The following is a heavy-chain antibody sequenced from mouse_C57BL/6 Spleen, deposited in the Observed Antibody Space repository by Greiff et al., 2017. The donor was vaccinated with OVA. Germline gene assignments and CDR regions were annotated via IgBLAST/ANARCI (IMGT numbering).Heavy chain of an antibody. V-gene: IGHV5-9-1*02. CDR1: GFTFSSYA. Sequence: EVKLMESGEGLVKPGGSLKLSCAASGFTFSSYAMSWVRQTPEKRLEWVAYISRGGVYIYYAATVKGRFTISRDNARNTLYLQMSSLKSEDTAMYYCTRVTTVVADYYAMDYWGQGTSVTVSS. CDR3: TRVTTVVADYYAMDY. J-gene: IGHJ4*01. D-gene: IGHD1-1*01. CDR2: ISRGGVYI.